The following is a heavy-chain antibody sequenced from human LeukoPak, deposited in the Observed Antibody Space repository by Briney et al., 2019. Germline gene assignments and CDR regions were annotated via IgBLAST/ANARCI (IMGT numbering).Heavy chain of an antibody. CDR1: GGTFSSYA. Sequence: GSSVKVSCKASGGTFSSYAISWVRQAPGQGLEWMGGIIPIFGAANYAQKFQGRVTITTDESTSTAYMELSSLRSEDTAVYYCARSVIGYSSGYFDYWGQGTLVTVSS. J-gene: IGHJ4*02. CDR2: IIPIFGAA. D-gene: IGHD6-19*01. CDR3: ARSVIGYSSGYFDY. V-gene: IGHV1-69*05.